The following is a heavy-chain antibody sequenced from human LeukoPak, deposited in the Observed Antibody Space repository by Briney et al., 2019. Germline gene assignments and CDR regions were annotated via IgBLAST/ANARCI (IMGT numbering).Heavy chain of an antibody. D-gene: IGHD3-9*01. V-gene: IGHV3-23*01. Sequence: GGTLRLSCAASGFTFSSYGMSWVRQAPGKGLEWVSGISGNGGRIYYADSVKGRVTISRDNSKNRLYLEMNSLRADDTAVYYCVKDHGWLLYSWGQGTLVTVSS. CDR3: VKDHGWLLYS. CDR2: ISGNGGRI. CDR1: GFTFSSYG. J-gene: IGHJ4*02.